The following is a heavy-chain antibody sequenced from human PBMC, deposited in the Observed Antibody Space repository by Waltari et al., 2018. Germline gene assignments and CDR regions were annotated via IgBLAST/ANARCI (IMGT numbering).Heavy chain of an antibody. J-gene: IGHJ6*03. Sequence: QVQLQESGPGLVKPSETLSLTCTVPGGSTSTYYWSWVRQSPGKGLEWIGYIHYSGSSVYNPSLRSRVAISLDTPNNQCSRRLRSVTAADAAIYYCARADTSTSYFYYYMDVWGKGTTVTVSS. CDR2: IHYSGSS. D-gene: IGHD1-26*01. CDR1: GGSTSTYY. V-gene: IGHV4-59*01. CDR3: ARADTSTSYFYYYMDV.